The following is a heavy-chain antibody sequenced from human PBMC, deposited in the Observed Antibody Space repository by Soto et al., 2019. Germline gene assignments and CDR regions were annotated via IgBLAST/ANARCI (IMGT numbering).Heavy chain of an antibody. V-gene: IGHV5-10-1*01. J-gene: IGHJ6*02. D-gene: IGHD2-8*01. CDR3: ARLSTGFCTTTTCQHYFGMDV. CDR2: IDPRDSYS. Sequence: GESLKISCQASGYTFSAFWITWVRQMPGKGLEWMATIDPRDSYSNYSLSFQGHVTISADKSIGSAYLHWSTLEASDTAIYYCARLSTGFCTTTTCQHYFGMDVWGQGTTVTVSS. CDR1: GYTFSAFW.